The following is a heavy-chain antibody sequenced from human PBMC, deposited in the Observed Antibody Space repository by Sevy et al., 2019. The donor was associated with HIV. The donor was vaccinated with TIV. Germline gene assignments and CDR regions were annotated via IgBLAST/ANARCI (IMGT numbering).Heavy chain of an antibody. CDR1: GYTFTTYP. CDR3: ARDSDGSGHYYADFFDY. J-gene: IGHJ4*02. Sequence: TSVKVSCKASGYTFTTYPIGWVRQAPGQGLEWMGWISTYSGETRDAQKFQGRATMTTDTSTSTAYLDLRSLRSDDTALYDCARDSDGSGHYYADFFDYWGQGTLVTVSS. V-gene: IGHV1-18*01. D-gene: IGHD3-22*01. CDR2: ISTYSGET.